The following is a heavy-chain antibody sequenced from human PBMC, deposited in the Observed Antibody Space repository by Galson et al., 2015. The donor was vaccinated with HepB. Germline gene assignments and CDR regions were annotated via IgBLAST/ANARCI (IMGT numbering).Heavy chain of an antibody. Sequence: ETLSLTCTVSGGSINSYYWGWIRQPPGKGLELIGYIYYSGSTSYNPSLKSRVTISVDMSKNQFSLKLTSVTAADTAVYYCVRSDQYCSGGSCYGLDYWGQGTLVTVSS. D-gene: IGHD2-15*01. V-gene: IGHV4-59*01. J-gene: IGHJ4*02. CDR2: IYYSGST. CDR1: GGSINSYY. CDR3: VRSDQYCSGGSCYGLDY.